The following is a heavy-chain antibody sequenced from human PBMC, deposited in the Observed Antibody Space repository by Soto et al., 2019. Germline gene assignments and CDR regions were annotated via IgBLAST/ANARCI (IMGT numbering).Heavy chain of an antibody. D-gene: IGHD2-2*03. CDR2: MYSSENT. V-gene: IGHV4-39*01. J-gene: IGHJ6*02. CDR3: ARLNGYCISTNCHGYYGMDV. CDR1: GGFVSSSSYS. Sequence: SETLSLTCSVSGGFVSSSSYSWGWIRQSPGKGLEWIGTMYSSENTYYNTSLLSRVTISVDTSKNEFSLRLSSVTAADTAVYYCARLNGYCISTNCHGYYGMDVWGQGTTVTVS.